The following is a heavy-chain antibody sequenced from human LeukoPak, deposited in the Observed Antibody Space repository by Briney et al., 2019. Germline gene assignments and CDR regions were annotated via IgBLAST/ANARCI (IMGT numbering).Heavy chain of an antibody. CDR2: IYFSGST. V-gene: IGHV4-39*07. CDR1: GGSISSSTYY. J-gene: IGHJ4*02. Sequence: SETLSLTCTVSGGSISSSTYYWGWIRQPPGKGLEWIGSIYFSGSTDYNPSLKSRVTISLDTSKNQFSLNLNSVTAAGTAVYYCVRDPAAIPADSGSQGTLVTVSS. CDR3: VRDPAAIPADS. D-gene: IGHD2-2*02.